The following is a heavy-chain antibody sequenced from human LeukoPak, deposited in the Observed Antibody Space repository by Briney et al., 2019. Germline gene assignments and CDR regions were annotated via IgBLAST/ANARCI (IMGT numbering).Heavy chain of an antibody. Sequence: PGGSLRLSCAASGFTFSSYSMNWVRQAPGKGLEWVSYISSSSSTIYYADSVKGRFTISRDNAKNSLYLQVNSLRAEDTAVYYCASNSMVRGKGTDYWGQGTLVTVSS. V-gene: IGHV3-48*04. CDR2: ISSSSSTI. D-gene: IGHD3-10*01. CDR1: GFTFSSYS. J-gene: IGHJ4*02. CDR3: ASNSMVRGKGTDY.